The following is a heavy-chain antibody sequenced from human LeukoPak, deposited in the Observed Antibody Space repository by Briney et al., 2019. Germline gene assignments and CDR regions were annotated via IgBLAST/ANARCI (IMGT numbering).Heavy chain of an antibody. D-gene: IGHD4-17*01. CDR3: ARGVTILGPGDYVEFDY. V-gene: IGHV1-46*01. CDR2: INPSGGST. Sequence: ASVKVSCKASGYTFTSYYMHWVRQAPGQGLEWMGIINPSGGSTSYAQKFQGRVTMTRNTSISTAYMELSSLRSEDTAVHYCARGVTILGPGDYVEFDYWGQGTLVTVSS. CDR1: GYTFTSYY. J-gene: IGHJ4*02.